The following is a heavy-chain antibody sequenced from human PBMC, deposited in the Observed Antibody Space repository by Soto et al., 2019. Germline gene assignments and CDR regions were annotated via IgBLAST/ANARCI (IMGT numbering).Heavy chain of an antibody. CDR1: GFTFSSYA. D-gene: IGHD2-15*01. CDR2: ISGSGGST. J-gene: IGHJ4*02. V-gene: IGHV3-23*01. Sequence: GGSLRLSCAASGFTFSSYAMSWVRQAPGKGLEWVSAISGSGGSTYYADSVKGRFTISRDNSKNTLYLQMNSLRAEDTAVYYCAKVRGDIVVVVAAMVASYFDYWGQGTLVTVSS. CDR3: AKVRGDIVVVVAAMVASYFDY.